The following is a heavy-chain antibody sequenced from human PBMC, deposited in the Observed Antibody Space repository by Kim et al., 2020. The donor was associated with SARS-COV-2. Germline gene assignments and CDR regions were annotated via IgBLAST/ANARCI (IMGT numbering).Heavy chain of an antibody. D-gene: IGHD2-15*01. Sequence: GGSLRLSCAASGFTFSSYGMHWVRQAPGKGLEWVAVIWYDGSNKYYADSVKGRFTISRDNSKNTLYLQMNSLRAEDTAVYYCARDDCSGGSCYSPRSSLRGYSYGWNAFDIWGQGTMVTVSS. CDR2: IWYDGSNK. CDR3: ARDDCSGGSCYSPRSSLRGYSYGWNAFDI. CDR1: GFTFSSYG. V-gene: IGHV3-33*01. J-gene: IGHJ3*02.